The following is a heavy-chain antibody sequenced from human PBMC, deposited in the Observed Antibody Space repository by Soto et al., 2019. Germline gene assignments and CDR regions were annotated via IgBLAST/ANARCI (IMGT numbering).Heavy chain of an antibody. CDR2: ISSDGATK. Sequence: GGSLRLSCTASGFAFRSHAMQWVRQAPGKGLEWVAVISSDGATKYVADSLKGRFTISRDNFESTMSLQMNNLRPEDTAVYYCARVVSRELLSFDYWGQGTLVTVSS. V-gene: IGHV3-30*14. CDR3: ARVVSRELLSFDY. CDR1: GFAFRSHA. D-gene: IGHD1-7*01. J-gene: IGHJ4*02.